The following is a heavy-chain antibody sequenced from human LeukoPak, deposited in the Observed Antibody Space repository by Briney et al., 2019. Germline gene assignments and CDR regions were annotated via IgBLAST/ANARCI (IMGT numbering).Heavy chain of an antibody. D-gene: IGHD1-26*01. J-gene: IGHJ3*02. V-gene: IGHV1-18*01. CDR1: GGTFSSYA. CDR3: ARGGRWELPRPYAFDI. CDR2: ISIYNGHT. Sequence: ASVKVSCKASGGTFSSYAISWVRQAPGQGLEWMGGISIYNGHTNYAQKLQGRVTMTTDTSTSTAYMDLRSLKSDDTAVYYCARGGRWELPRPYAFDIWGQGTMVTVSS.